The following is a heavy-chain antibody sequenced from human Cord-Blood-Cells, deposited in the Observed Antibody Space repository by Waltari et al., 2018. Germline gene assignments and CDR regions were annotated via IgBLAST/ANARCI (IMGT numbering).Heavy chain of an antibody. J-gene: IGHJ4*02. Sequence: QVQLQQWGAGLLKPSETLSLTCAVYGGSSSGYYWSWIRQPPGKGLEWIGEINHSGSTNYNPSLKSRVTISVDTSKNQFSLKLSSVTAADTAVYYCARLGMGGDYWGQGTLVTVSS. CDR1: GGSSSGYY. D-gene: IGHD7-27*01. V-gene: IGHV4-34*01. CDR2: INHSGST. CDR3: ARLGMGGDY.